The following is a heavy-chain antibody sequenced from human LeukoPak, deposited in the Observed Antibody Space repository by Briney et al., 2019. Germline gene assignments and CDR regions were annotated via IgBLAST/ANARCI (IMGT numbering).Heavy chain of an antibody. CDR3: ARDSPNYYGSGSYGGFLFQH. Sequence: GSSVKVSCKASGGTFSSYAISWVRQAPGQGLEWMGGIIPIFGTANYAQKFQGRVTITADESTSTAYMELSSLRSEDTAVYYCARDSPNYYGSGSYGGFLFQHWGQGTLVTVSS. CDR2: IIPIFGTA. V-gene: IGHV1-69*01. CDR1: GGTFSSYA. J-gene: IGHJ1*01. D-gene: IGHD3-10*01.